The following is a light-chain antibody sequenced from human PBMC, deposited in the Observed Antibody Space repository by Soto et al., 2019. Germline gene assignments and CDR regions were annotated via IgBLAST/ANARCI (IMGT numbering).Light chain of an antibody. CDR2: EVS. Sequence: QSALTQPPSASGSPGQSVTISCTGTSSDVGGYPYVSWYQQQPGKAPKLMTYEVSKRPSGVPDRFSGSKSVNTASLTVSGLQAEYEADYYCSSHAGSNNYVFGTGTQLTVL. CDR3: SSHAGSNNYV. V-gene: IGLV2-8*01. CDR1: SSDVGGYPY. J-gene: IGLJ1*01.